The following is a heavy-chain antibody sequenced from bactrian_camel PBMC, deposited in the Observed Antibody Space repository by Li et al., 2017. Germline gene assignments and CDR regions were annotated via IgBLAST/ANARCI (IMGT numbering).Heavy chain of an antibody. CDR3: GATVTPSGTCINSIRH. D-gene: IGHD2*01. V-gene: IGHV3S61*01. J-gene: IGHJ4*01. CDR1: GYISDNYC. CDR2: VIDSDGTE. Sequence: HVQLVESGGGSVQTGGSLKLSCKFSGYISDNYCMAWFRQVPGKEREEIAVIDSDGTESYRDSVRGRFTISRDDTKTTVRLQMNNLKSDDTDKYYCGATVTPSGTCINSIRHWGQGTQVTVST.